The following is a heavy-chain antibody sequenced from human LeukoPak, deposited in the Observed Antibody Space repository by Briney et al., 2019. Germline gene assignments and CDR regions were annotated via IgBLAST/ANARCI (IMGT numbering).Heavy chain of an antibody. V-gene: IGHV4-31*03. D-gene: IGHD5-18*01. CDR1: GGSISSGGYY. Sequence: SETLSLTCTVSGGSISSGGYYWSWIRQHPGKGLEWIGYIYYSGSTYYNPSLKSRVTISVDTSKNQFSLKLSSVTAADTAVYYCARDRVTADYYGLDVWGQGTTVTVSS. CDR3: ARDRVTADYYGLDV. J-gene: IGHJ6*02. CDR2: IYYSGST.